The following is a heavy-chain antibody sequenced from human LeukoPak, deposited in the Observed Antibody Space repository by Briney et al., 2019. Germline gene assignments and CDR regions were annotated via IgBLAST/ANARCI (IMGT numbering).Heavy chain of an antibody. Sequence: SETLSLTXTVSGGSISSYYWSWIRQPPGKGLEWIGYIYYSGSTNYNPSLKSRVTISVDTSKNQFSLKLSSVTAADTAVYYCARGIAAAGTGDYWGQGTLVTVSS. CDR1: GGSISSYY. J-gene: IGHJ4*02. CDR3: ARGIAAAGTGDY. CDR2: IYYSGST. D-gene: IGHD6-13*01. V-gene: IGHV4-59*01.